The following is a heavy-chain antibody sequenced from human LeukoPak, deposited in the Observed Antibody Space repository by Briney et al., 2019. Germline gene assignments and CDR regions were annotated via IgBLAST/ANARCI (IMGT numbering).Heavy chain of an antibody. CDR1: GFTITTNY. CDR2: IYGDDET. Sequence: GSLRLSCAASGFTITTNYMNWVRQAPGKGLEWVSVIYGDDETNYADSVKGRFTISRDNSKNTLYLQMNSLRADDTAVYYCARARYYYDSSGYYYYFDYWGQGTLVTVSS. D-gene: IGHD3-22*01. V-gene: IGHV3-53*01. CDR3: ARARYYYDSSGYYYYFDY. J-gene: IGHJ4*02.